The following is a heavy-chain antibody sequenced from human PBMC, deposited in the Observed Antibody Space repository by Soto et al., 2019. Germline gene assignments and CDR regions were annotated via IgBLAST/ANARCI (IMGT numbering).Heavy chain of an antibody. CDR2: ISYDGSNK. CDR1: GFTFSSYA. D-gene: IGHD6-13*01. Sequence: GGSLRLSCAASGFTFSSYAMHWVRQAPGKGLEWVAVISYDGSNKYYADSVKGRFTISRDNSKNTLYLQMNSLRAEDTAVYYCARAARRSSWEKTKYHYSYYGMDVWGQGTTVTLSS. J-gene: IGHJ6*02. CDR3: ARAARRSSWEKTKYHYSYYGMDV. V-gene: IGHV3-30-3*01.